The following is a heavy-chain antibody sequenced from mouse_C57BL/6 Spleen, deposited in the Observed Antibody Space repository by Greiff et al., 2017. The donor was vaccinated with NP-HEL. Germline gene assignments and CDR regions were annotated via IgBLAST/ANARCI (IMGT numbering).Heavy chain of an antibody. CDR2: INPGSGGT. CDR1: GYAFTNYL. Sequence: QVQLQQSGAELVRPGTSVKVSCKASGYAFTNYLIEWVKQRPGQGLEWIGVINPGSGGTNYNEKFKGKATLTADKSSSTAYMQLSSLTSEDSAVYFCARGGVVHYFDYWGQGTTLTVSS. CDR3: ARGGVVHYFDY. D-gene: IGHD1-1*01. V-gene: IGHV1-54*01. J-gene: IGHJ2*01.